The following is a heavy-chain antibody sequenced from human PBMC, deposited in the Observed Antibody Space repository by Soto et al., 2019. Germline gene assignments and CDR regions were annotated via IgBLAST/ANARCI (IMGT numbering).Heavy chain of an antibody. CDR1: GFTFSSYG. J-gene: IGHJ5*02. Sequence: RLSCAASGFTFSSYGMHWVRQAPGKGLEWVAVIWYDGSNKYYADSVKGRFTISRDNSKNTLYLQMNSLRAEDTAVYYCARSPTRIAVAGTWFDPWGQGTLVTVS. CDR3: ARSPTRIAVAGTWFDP. V-gene: IGHV3-33*01. CDR2: IWYDGSNK. D-gene: IGHD6-19*01.